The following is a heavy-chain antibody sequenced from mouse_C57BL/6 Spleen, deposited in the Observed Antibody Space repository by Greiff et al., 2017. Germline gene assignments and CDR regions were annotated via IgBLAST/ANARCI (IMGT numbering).Heavy chain of an antibody. Sequence: QVHVKQPGAELVKPGASVKLSCKASGYTFTSYWMQWVKQRPGQGLEWIGEIDPSDSYTNYNQKFKGKATLTVDTSSSTAYMQLSSLTSEDSAVXYCARLDYYDYDGYFDVWGTGTTVTVSS. V-gene: IGHV1-50*01. CDR2: IDPSDSYT. CDR3: ARLDYYDYDGYFDV. D-gene: IGHD2-4*01. J-gene: IGHJ1*03. CDR1: GYTFTSYW.